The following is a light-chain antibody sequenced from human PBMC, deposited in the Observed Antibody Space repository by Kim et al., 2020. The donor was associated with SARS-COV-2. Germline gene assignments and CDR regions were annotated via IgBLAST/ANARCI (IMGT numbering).Light chain of an antibody. V-gene: IGKV1-39*01. J-gene: IGKJ4*01. CDR3: QQSQATPLT. Sequence: SASVGDRVTITCRTSQTISKYLNWYQHKPGNAPKLLIYATSTLQSGVPSRFSGSGSGTDFTLTINNLQPEDFATYFCQQSQATPLTFGGGTKWIS. CDR2: ATS. CDR1: QTISKY.